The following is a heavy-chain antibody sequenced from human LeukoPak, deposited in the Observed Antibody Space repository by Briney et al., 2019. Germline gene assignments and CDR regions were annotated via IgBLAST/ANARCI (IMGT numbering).Heavy chain of an antibody. V-gene: IGHV1-2*02. CDR3: ARARDDQQWLVEFAFDI. CDR2: IDPNSGGT. D-gene: IGHD6-19*01. J-gene: IGHJ3*02. CDR1: GYTFTGYY. Sequence: ASVKVSCKASGYTFTGYYMHWVRQAPGQGLEWMGWIDPNSGGTNYAQKFQGRVTMTRGTSISTAHMELSRLRSDDTAVYYCARARDDQQWLVEFAFDIWGQGTMVTVSS.